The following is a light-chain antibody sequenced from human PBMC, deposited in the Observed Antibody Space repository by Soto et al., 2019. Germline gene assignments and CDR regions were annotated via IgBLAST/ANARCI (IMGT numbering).Light chain of an antibody. CDR3: FSYPGNYISV. CDR1: SSDVGAYNA. CDR2: DVT. Sequence: QSVLTQPRSVSGSPGQSVTISCTGTSSDVGAYNAVSWYQQNPGKAPKFMIYDVTKRPSGVPDRFSGSKSGNTASLTISGLQAEDEAYYYCFSYPGNYISVFGPGTKVTVL. V-gene: IGLV2-11*01. J-gene: IGLJ1*01.